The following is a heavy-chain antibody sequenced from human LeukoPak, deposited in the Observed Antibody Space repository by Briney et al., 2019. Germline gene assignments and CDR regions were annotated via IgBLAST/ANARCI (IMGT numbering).Heavy chain of an antibody. J-gene: IGHJ4*02. D-gene: IGHD5-12*01. CDR3: ARVPYEGHFDY. CDR1: GFTVSSNY. V-gene: IGHV3-66*01. Sequence: TGGSLRLSCAASGFTVSSNYMSWVRQAPGKGLEWVSVIYSGGSTYYADSVKGRFTISRDNSKNTLYLQMNSLRAEDTAVYYCARVPYEGHFDYWGQGTLVTVSS. CDR2: IYSGGST.